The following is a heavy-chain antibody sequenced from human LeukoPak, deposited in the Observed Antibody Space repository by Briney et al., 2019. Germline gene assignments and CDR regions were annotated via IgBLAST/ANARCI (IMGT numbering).Heavy chain of an antibody. V-gene: IGHV1-18*04. CDR3: ARSIAVAGYYFDY. Sequence: ASVKVSCKASGYTFTSYGISWVRQAPGQGLEWMGWISAYNGNTNYAQKLQGRVTMTTDTSTSTAHMELRSLRSDDTAVYYCARSIAVAGYYFDYWGQGTLVTVSS. J-gene: IGHJ4*02. D-gene: IGHD6-19*01. CDR1: GYTFTSYG. CDR2: ISAYNGNT.